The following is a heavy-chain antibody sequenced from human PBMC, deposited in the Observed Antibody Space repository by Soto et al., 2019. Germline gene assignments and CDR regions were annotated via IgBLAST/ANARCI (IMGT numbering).Heavy chain of an antibody. CDR3: AKDLVRGYSYALGAFDI. V-gene: IGHV3-30*18. Sequence: QVQLVESGGGVVQPGRSLRLSCAASGFTFSSYGMHWVRQAPGKGLEWVAVISYDGSNKYYADSVKGRFTISRDNSKNTLYLKMNSLRAEDTAVYYCAKDLVRGYSYALGAFDIWGQGTMVTVSS. D-gene: IGHD5-18*01. CDR1: GFTFSSYG. CDR2: ISYDGSNK. J-gene: IGHJ3*02.